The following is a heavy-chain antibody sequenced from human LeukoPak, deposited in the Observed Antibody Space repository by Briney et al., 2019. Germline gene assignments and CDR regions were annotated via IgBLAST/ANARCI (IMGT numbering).Heavy chain of an antibody. J-gene: IGHJ4*02. CDR3: ASHPYGGTVIDY. Sequence: SGTLSLTCAVSGASISSNNWWWSWVRQPPGKGLEWIGEIYHSGSTNYNPSLKSRVTMSVDKSKNQFSLNLSSVTAADTAVYYCASHPYGGTVIDYWGQGTLVTVSS. V-gene: IGHV4-4*02. D-gene: IGHD4-23*01. CDR1: GASISSNNW. CDR2: IYHSGST.